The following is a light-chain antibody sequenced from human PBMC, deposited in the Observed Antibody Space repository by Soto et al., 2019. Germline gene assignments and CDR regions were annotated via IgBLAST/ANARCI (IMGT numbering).Light chain of an antibody. Sequence: QSVLTQPASLSGSPGQSITISCTGTSSYVGGYNYVSWYQQHPGKAPKLMIYDVSNRPSGVSNRFSGSKSGNTASLTISALQAEDEADYYCSSYTSSSTLYVFGTGTKVTVL. CDR1: SSYVGGYNY. CDR2: DVS. J-gene: IGLJ1*01. CDR3: SSYTSSSTLYV. V-gene: IGLV2-14*01.